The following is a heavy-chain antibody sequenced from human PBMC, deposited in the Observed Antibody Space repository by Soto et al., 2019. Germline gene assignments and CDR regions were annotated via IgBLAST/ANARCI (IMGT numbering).Heavy chain of an antibody. Sequence: QVQLQESGPGLVKPSGTLSLTCAVSGGSISSSNWWSWVRQPPGKGLEWIGEIYHSGSTNYNPSLKSRVTISVDKSKNQFSLKLSSVTAADTAVYYWARCRRDYVWGSYREGALDIWGQGTMVSVSS. CDR1: GGSISSSNW. J-gene: IGHJ3*02. D-gene: IGHD3-16*02. CDR2: IYHSGST. V-gene: IGHV4-4*02. CDR3: ARCRRDYVWGSYREGALDI.